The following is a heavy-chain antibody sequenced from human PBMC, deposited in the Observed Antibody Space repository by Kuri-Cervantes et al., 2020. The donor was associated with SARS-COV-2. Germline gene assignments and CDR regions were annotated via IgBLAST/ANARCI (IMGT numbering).Heavy chain of an antibody. CDR3: ARHPQRYSSSWADY. CDR2: IYPGDSDT. Sequence: GGSLRLSCKGSGYSFTSYWIGWVRQMPGKGLEWMGIIYPGDSDTRYSPSFQGQVTISADKSISTAYLQWSSLKASDTAMYYYARHPQRYSSSWADYWGQGTLVTVSS. J-gene: IGHJ4*02. CDR1: GYSFTSYW. D-gene: IGHD6-13*01. V-gene: IGHV5-51*01.